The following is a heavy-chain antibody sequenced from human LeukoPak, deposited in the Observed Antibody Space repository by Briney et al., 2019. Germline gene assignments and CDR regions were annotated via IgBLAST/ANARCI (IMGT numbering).Heavy chain of an antibody. J-gene: IGHJ4*02. CDR3: ARCGKDGDYVQN. CDR1: GGSFSGYY. V-gene: IGHV4-34*01. CDR2: INHSGST. Sequence: KPSETLSLTCAVYGGSFSGYYWSWIRQPPGKGLEWIGEINHSGSTNYNPSLKSRVTISVDTSKNQFSLKLSSVTAADTAVYYCARCGKDGDYVQNWGQGTLVTVSS. D-gene: IGHD4-17*01.